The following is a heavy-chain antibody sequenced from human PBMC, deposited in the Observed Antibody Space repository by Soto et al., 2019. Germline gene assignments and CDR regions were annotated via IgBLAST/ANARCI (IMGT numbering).Heavy chain of an antibody. Sequence: EVQLLESGGGLVQPGGSLRLSCAASGFTFNNDGMSWVRQAPGRGLEWVSAISGTGGSTYYAVSVKGRFTISRDNSKNMLYLQMNSLIAEDTAVYYCAQETRGPEYWGQGTLVTVSS. CDR3: AQETRGPEY. D-gene: IGHD3-10*01. V-gene: IGHV3-23*01. CDR2: ISGTGGST. J-gene: IGHJ4*02. CDR1: GFTFNNDG.